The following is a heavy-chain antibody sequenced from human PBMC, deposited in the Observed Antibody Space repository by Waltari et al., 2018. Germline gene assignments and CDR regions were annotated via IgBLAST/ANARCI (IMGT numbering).Heavy chain of an antibody. Sequence: EVQLVESGGVVVPPGGSLRPSCPASGCTFVDYAIYWVRQAPGKGLEWVSLISWDGGSTYYADSVKGRFTISRDNSKNSLYLQMNSLRAEDTALYYCAKDRGPIAAALEYWGQGTLVTVSS. V-gene: IGHV3-43D*03. CDR2: ISWDGGST. CDR3: AKDRGPIAAALEY. D-gene: IGHD6-13*01. CDR1: GCTFVDYA. J-gene: IGHJ4*02.